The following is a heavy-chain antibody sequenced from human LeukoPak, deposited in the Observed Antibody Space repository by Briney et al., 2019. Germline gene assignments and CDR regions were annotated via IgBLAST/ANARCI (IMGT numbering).Heavy chain of an antibody. CDR3: AVRYYDILTGYSSYYYYYMDV. CDR2: IIPIFGTA. D-gene: IGHD3-9*01. J-gene: IGHJ6*03. CDR1: GGTFSSYA. Sequence: SVKVSCKASGGTFSSYAISWARQAPGQGLEWMGGIIPIFGTANYAQKFQGRVTITADESTSTAYMELSSLRSEDTAVYYCAVRYYDILTGYSSYYYYYMDVWGKGTTVTISS. V-gene: IGHV1-69*13.